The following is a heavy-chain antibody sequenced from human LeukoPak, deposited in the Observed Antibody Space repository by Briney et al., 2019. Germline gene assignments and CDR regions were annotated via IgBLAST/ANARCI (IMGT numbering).Heavy chain of an antibody. V-gene: IGHV3-21*06. CDR3: ARHRAVASPDY. Sequence: GGSLRLSCEASRFTFDIYSMSWVRQAPGNGLEWVSSISSGGHYIYYADSMKGRFTISRDNAKNSVYLQINSLRADDTAVYYCARHRAVASPDYWGQGTLVTVSS. CDR2: ISSGGHYI. CDR1: RFTFDIYS. D-gene: IGHD6-13*01. J-gene: IGHJ4*02.